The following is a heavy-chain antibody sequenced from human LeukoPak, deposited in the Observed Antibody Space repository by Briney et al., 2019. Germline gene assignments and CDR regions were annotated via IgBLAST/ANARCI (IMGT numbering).Heavy chain of an antibody. D-gene: IGHD6-13*01. CDR1: GGSISSYY. V-gene: IGHV4-59*01. Sequence: PSETLSLTCTVSGGSISSYYWSWIRQPPGKGLEGIGYIYYSGSNNYNPSLKSRVTISVDTSKNQFSLKLISVTAADTAVYYCAVCLDSSSVSVYYYMDVWGKGTTVTVSS. CDR3: AVCLDSSSVSVYYYMDV. CDR2: IYYSGSN. J-gene: IGHJ6*03.